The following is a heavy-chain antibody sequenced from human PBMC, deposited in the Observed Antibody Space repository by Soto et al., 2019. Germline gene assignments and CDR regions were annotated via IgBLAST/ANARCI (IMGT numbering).Heavy chain of an antibody. J-gene: IGHJ4*02. D-gene: IGHD3-16*02. V-gene: IGHV2-5*02. CDR2: IYWDDDK. Sequence: QITLKESGPTLVKPTQTLTLTCTFSGFSLSTSGVGVGWIRQPPGKALEWLALIYWDDDKRYSPSLKSRLTITKDTSKNQVVLTMTNMDPVDTATYYCAHILHLGELSCYFDYWGQGTLVTVSS. CDR1: GFSLSTSGVG. CDR3: AHILHLGELSCYFDY.